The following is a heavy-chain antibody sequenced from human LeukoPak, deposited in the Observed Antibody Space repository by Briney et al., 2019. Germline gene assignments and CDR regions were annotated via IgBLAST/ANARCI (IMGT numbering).Heavy chain of an antibody. Sequence: GGSLRLSCAASGFTLSSYWMHWVPQAPGKGLVWVSRIKSGGRTNYADSVKGRFTISRDNAKNTVSLQMNSLRAEDTGVYYCARAPSEIGGYYPEYFRHWGQGTLVIVSS. CDR2: IKSGGRT. CDR1: GFTLSSYW. D-gene: IGHD3-22*01. J-gene: IGHJ1*01. CDR3: ARAPSEIGGYYPEYFRH. V-gene: IGHV3-74*01.